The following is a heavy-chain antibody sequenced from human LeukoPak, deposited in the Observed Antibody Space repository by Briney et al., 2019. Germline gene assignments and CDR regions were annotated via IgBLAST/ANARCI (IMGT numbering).Heavy chain of an antibody. Sequence: ASVKVSCKAFGYIFTTYYIHWVRQAPGQGLEWMGIINPSGGSTSYAQNFQGRVSMTRDMSTSTVYMELSSLRSEDMAVYYCARLGNYYDSSGYYSEGYWGQGTLVTVSS. CDR3: ARLGNYYDSSGYYSEGY. CDR2: INPSGGST. V-gene: IGHV1-46*01. CDR1: GYIFTTYY. J-gene: IGHJ4*02. D-gene: IGHD3-22*01.